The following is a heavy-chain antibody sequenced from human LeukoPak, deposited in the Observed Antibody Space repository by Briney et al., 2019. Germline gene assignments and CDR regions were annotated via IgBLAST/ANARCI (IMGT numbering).Heavy chain of an antibody. V-gene: IGHV3-7*01. Sequence: GGSLRLSCAASGFSFRSFEMSWVRQAPGKGLEWVANINQDGSEKYYVDSVKGRFTISRDNAKNSLFLQMGSLRVEDTAVYYCARESTAGYNSSWYGFRNWGQGTLVSVSS. J-gene: IGHJ1*01. CDR2: INQDGSEK. CDR1: GFSFRSFE. D-gene: IGHD6-13*01. CDR3: ARESTAGYNSSWYGFRN.